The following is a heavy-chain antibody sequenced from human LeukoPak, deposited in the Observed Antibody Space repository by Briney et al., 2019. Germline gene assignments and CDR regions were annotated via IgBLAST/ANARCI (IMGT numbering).Heavy chain of an antibody. CDR1: GYTFTSYA. V-gene: IGHV3-30*04. J-gene: IGHJ3*02. Sequence: SCKASGYTFTSYAMHWVRQAPGKGLEWVAVISYDGSNKYYADSVKGRFTISRDNSKNTLYLQMNSLRAEDTAVYYCARDRNYGDYEGGAFDIWGQGTMVTVSS. D-gene: IGHD4-17*01. CDR2: ISYDGSNK. CDR3: ARDRNYGDYEGGAFDI.